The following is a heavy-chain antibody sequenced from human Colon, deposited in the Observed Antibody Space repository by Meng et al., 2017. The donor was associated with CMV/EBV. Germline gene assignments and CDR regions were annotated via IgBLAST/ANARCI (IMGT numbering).Heavy chain of an antibody. V-gene: IGHV3-74*01. CDR1: GFTFSSYV. D-gene: IGHD7-27*01. CDR2: ISHDGTVT. Sequence: GSLKISCAASGFTFSSYVMHWVRQAPGKGLVWVSRISHDGTVTTYADSVKGRFTISRDNAQNTLYLQMNSLRAEDTAVYYCTRDVNWEFFDYWGQGTLVTVSS. CDR3: TRDVNWEFFDY. J-gene: IGHJ4*02.